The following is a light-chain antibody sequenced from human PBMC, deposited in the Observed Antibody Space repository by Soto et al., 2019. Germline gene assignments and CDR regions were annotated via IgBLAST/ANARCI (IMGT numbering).Light chain of an antibody. V-gene: IGKV3-11*01. J-gene: IGKJ4*01. CDR1: QSVGSY. CDR2: DAS. Sequence: EIVLTQSPATLSLSPGDRATLSCRASQSVGSYLCWYQQSPGQAPRLLFYDASNSATGIAASFSSSGSGTDVTLIISSVETEDCADSYCQQRSDWPSTFGEGTKVEIK. CDR3: QQRSDWPST.